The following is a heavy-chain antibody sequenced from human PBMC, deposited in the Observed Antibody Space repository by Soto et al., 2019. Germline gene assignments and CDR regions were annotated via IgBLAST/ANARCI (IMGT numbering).Heavy chain of an antibody. D-gene: IGHD3-10*01. CDR1: GFTVSSNY. Sequence: GGSLRLSCAASGFTVSSNYMSWVRQAPGKGLEWVSVIYSGGSSYYADSVKGRFTISRDNSKNTLYLQMNSLRAEDTAVYYCARDYYGSGSETWGQGTMVTVSS. V-gene: IGHV3-66*01. CDR3: ARDYYGSGSET. J-gene: IGHJ3*01. CDR2: IYSGGSS.